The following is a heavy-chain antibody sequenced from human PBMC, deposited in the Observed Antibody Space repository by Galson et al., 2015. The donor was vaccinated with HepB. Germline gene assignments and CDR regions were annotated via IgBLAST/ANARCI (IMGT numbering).Heavy chain of an antibody. V-gene: IGHV3-23*01. CDR2: ISASGGKT. CDR3: AKTGPLYFES. J-gene: IGHJ4*02. CDR1: GFTLSNYA. Sequence: SLRLSCAVSGFTLSNYAMTWVRQAPGKGLEWVSSISASGGKTYYADPVKGRFIISRDNSKNTVYLQMNSLRAEDTAVYYCAKTGPLYFESWGQGTLVTVSS.